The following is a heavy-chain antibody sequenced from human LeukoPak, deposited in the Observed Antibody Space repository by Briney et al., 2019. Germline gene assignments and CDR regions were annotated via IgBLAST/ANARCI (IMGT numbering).Heavy chain of an antibody. CDR1: GDSISSGDYY. Sequence: PSETLSLTCTVSGDSISSGDYYWSWIRQPAGKGLEWIGRIYTSGSTNYNPSLKSRVTISVDTSKNQFSLKLSSVTAADTAVYYCARRQGKYYFDYWGQGTLVTVSS. CDR2: IYTSGST. D-gene: IGHD3-10*01. V-gene: IGHV4-61*02. J-gene: IGHJ4*02. CDR3: ARRQGKYYFDY.